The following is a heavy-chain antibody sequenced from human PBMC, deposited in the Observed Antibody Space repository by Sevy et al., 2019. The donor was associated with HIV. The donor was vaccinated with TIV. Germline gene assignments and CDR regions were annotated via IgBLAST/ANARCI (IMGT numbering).Heavy chain of an antibody. V-gene: IGHV3-23*01. J-gene: IGHJ4*02. CDR1: GFTFSSYA. Sequence: GGSLRLSCAASGFTFSSYAMSWVRQAPGKGLEWVSAISGSGGSTYYADSMKGRFTISRDNSKNTLYLQMNSLRAEDTAVYYCARRYSSSWGVYYFDYWGQGTLVTVSS. CDR3: ARRYSSSWGVYYFDY. CDR2: ISGSGGST. D-gene: IGHD6-13*01.